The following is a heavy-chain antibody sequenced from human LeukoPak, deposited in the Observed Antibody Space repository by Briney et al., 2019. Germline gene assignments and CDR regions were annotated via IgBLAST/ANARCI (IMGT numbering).Heavy chain of an antibody. CDR2: IYYSGST. Sequence: PSETLSLTCTVSGGSISSSSYYWGWIRQPPGKGLEWIGYIYYSGSTNYNPSLKSRVTISVDTSKNQFSLKLSSVTAADTAVYYCARATDYGGNSDYAFDIWGQGTMVTVSS. CDR3: ARATDYGGNSDYAFDI. J-gene: IGHJ3*02. CDR1: GGSISSSSYY. V-gene: IGHV4-61*05. D-gene: IGHD4-23*01.